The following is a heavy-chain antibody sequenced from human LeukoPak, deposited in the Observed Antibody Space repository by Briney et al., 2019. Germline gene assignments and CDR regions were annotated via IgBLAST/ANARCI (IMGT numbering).Heavy chain of an antibody. D-gene: IGHD2-2*01. CDR1: GFTFSNYW. Sequence: GGSLRLSCAASGFTFSNYWMHWVRQGPGKGLVWVSRIKSDGSDPSYADSVKGRFTISKDNAKSTLYLQMNSLRAEDTAVYYCARSWDIVVPVCWFDPWGQGTLVTVSS. J-gene: IGHJ5*02. CDR2: IKSDGSDP. V-gene: IGHV3-74*01. CDR3: ARSWDIVVPVCWFDP.